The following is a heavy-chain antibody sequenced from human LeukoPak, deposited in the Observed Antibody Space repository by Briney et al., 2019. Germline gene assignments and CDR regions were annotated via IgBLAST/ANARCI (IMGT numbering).Heavy chain of an antibody. J-gene: IGHJ6*02. Sequence: GGSLRLSCAASGFTFSRYGMYWVRQAPGKGLEWVAVISSDGTNKYYADSVKGRFTISRDNSKNTLYLQMNSLRAEDTAVYYCAKDRGDYCSGGSCFSYYYYGMDVWGQGTTVTVSS. CDR3: AKDRGDYCSGGSCFSYYYYGMDV. D-gene: IGHD2-15*01. CDR2: ISSDGTNK. CDR1: GFTFSRYG. V-gene: IGHV3-30*18.